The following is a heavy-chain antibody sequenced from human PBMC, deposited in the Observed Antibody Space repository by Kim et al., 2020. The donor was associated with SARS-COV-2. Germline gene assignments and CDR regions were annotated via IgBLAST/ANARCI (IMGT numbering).Heavy chain of an antibody. CDR1: GFTFSSYG. CDR3: AKSSFEITMIVVVDY. D-gene: IGHD3-22*01. V-gene: IGHV3-30*18. Sequence: GGSLRLSCAASGFTFSSYGMHWVRQAPGKGLEWVAVISYDGSNKYYADSVKGRFPISRDNSKNTLYLQMNSLRAEDTAVYYCAKSSFEITMIVVVDYWGQGTLVTVSS. J-gene: IGHJ4*02. CDR2: ISYDGSNK.